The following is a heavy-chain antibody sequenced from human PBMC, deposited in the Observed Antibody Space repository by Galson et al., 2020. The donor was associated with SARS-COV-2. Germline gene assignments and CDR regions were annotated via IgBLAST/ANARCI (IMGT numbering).Heavy chain of an antibody. CDR1: GDSISSGGYC. CDR2: IYPRGNT. CDR3: ARVVYDTTGTTWVGWFDP. V-gene: IGHV4-30-2*01. Sequence: ETSETLSLTCAVSGDSISSGGYCWSWIRQPPGKGLEWIGYIYPRGNTYYSPSLKSRVIMSIDTSENQFSLRLSSVTAADTAVYYCARVVYDTTGTTWVGWFDPWGQGTLVTVSS. D-gene: IGHD3-22*01. J-gene: IGHJ5*02.